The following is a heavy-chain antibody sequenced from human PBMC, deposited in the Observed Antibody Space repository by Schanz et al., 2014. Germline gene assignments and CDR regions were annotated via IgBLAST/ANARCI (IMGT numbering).Heavy chain of an antibody. CDR3: ARAPTAYCSDTSCLGTPFDY. CDR2: ISPYTGNT. Sequence: QVQLVQSGAELRKPGTSVKVSCKTSGYTFSNDDINWVRQAPGQGLEWVGWISPYTGNTHYFDKMEGRVTMTTDTSTSTAYMELRSLRSDDTAVYYCARAPTAYCSDTSCLGTPFDYWGQGTLVTVSS. CDR1: GYTFSNDD. V-gene: IGHV1-18*01. D-gene: IGHD2-2*01. J-gene: IGHJ4*02.